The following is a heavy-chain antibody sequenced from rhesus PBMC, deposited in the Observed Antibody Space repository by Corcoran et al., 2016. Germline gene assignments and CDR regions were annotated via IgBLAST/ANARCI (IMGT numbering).Heavy chain of an antibody. V-gene: IGHV3S42*01. D-gene: IGHD7-45*01. CDR1: GFTFSSYW. CDR2: DKRGGGHT. Sequence: EVQLVESGGGLAKPGGSLRLSCAASGFTFSSYWMHWVRQTPGNGLEWISADKRGGGHTYSADSVKGRYTNSRDNSQNTLALQMNCLRAEDTALSYCANLGIDYYYGLDSWGQGVVVTVSS. J-gene: IGHJ6*01. CDR3: ANLGIDYYYGLDS.